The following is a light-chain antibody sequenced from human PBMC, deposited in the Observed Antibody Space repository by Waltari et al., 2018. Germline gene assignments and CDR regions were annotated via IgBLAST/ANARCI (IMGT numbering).Light chain of an antibody. CDR2: EDV. V-gene: IGLV3-10*01. Sequence: SYELTQPPSVSVSPGQTARHTCSGDALPKKYAYWYQQKSGQAPVQVIYEDVKRPSGIPERFSGSSSGTMVTLTISGAQVEDEADYYCYSTDSSGNVQVFGGGTKLTVL. CDR1: ALPKKY. CDR3: YSTDSSGNVQV. J-gene: IGLJ2*01.